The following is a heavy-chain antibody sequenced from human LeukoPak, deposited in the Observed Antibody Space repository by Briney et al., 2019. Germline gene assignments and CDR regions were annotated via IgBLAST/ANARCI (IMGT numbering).Heavy chain of an antibody. CDR3: ARTPKSAAAPFDC. CDR2: IYHSGST. CDR1: VGSLSGYY. Sequence: SGTLSLTFAVYVGSLSGYYWSWIRQPPAKGLERIGEIYHSGSTNYNPSLKSQVPISVDTSKNQFSLKLRSLTVADTAVYYCARTPKSAAAPFDCWGQGTLVTVSS. J-gene: IGHJ4*02. V-gene: IGHV4-34*01. D-gene: IGHD6-13*01.